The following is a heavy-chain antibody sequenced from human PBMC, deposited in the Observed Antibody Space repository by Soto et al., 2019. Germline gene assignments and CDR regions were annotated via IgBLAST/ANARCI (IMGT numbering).Heavy chain of an antibody. Sequence: PSETLSLTCTVSVASINNNDYYWIWIRQTPGKGLEWIGYVYYSGTTDYIPSLKSRLSMSIDKSQNQFTLKLNSVTAADTATYYCARMSYFYDKWYFDLWGRGTLVTVSS. V-gene: IGHV4-30-4*01. J-gene: IGHJ2*01. CDR1: VASINNNDYY. D-gene: IGHD3-22*01. CDR3: ARMSYFYDKWYFDL. CDR2: VYYSGTT.